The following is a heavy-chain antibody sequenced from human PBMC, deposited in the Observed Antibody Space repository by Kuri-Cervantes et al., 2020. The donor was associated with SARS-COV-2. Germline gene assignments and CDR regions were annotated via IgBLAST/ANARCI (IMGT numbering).Heavy chain of an antibody. J-gene: IGHJ4*02. CDR3: ASLGDAGDLSPPFDY. V-gene: IGHV1-69*13. D-gene: IGHD3-16*01. Sequence: SVKVSCKASGGTFSSYAISWVRQAPGQGLEWMGGINPIFGTANYAQKFQGRVTITADESTCTAYMGLSSLGSEDTAVYYCASLGDAGDLSPPFDYWGQGTLVTVSS. CDR2: INPIFGTA. CDR1: GGTFSSYA.